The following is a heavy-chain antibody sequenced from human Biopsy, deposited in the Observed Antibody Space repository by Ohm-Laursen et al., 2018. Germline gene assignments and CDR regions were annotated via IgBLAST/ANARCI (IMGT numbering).Heavy chain of an antibody. J-gene: IGHJ6*02. D-gene: IGHD2/OR15-2a*01. Sequence: TLSLTGTVSGVSISSVYWIWIRQTPGKGREWIGYIYYSGSTNYNPSLKSRVTISVDTSKNQFSLKMNSVTAADPAVYYRARATNSTGWPYYYFYGMDVWGQGTTVTVSS. CDR1: GVSISSVY. CDR2: IYYSGST. V-gene: IGHV4-59*01. CDR3: ARATNSTGWPYYYFYGMDV.